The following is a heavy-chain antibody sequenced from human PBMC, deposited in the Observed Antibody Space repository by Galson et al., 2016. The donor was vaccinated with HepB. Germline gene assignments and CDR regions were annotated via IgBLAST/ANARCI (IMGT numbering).Heavy chain of an antibody. D-gene: IGHD3-10*01. J-gene: IGHJ6*02. CDR2: SSSNGATI. Sequence: SLRLSCAASGFTFSSYTMNWVRQAPGKGLEWVSYSSSNGATIYYADSVKGRFTLTRDNARNSLYLQMNSLRDEDTAVYFCARVLFGSGSYWCLDVWGQGTTVTVSS. V-gene: IGHV3-48*02. CDR1: GFTFSSYT. CDR3: ARVLFGSGSYWCLDV.